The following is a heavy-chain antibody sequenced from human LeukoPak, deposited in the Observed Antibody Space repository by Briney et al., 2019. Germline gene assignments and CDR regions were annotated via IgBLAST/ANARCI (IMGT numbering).Heavy chain of an antibody. D-gene: IGHD3-22*01. CDR3: AREDPYRYDSSGHFDS. CDR1: GGSISSSSYY. CDR2: IYYSGST. Sequence: SETLSLTCTVSGGSISSSSYYWGWIRQPPGKGLEWIGSIYYSGSTYYNPSLKSRVTISIDTSKNQFSLKLNSVTAADTAVYYYAREDPYRYDSSGHFDSWGQGTLVTVSS. V-gene: IGHV4-39*07. J-gene: IGHJ4*02.